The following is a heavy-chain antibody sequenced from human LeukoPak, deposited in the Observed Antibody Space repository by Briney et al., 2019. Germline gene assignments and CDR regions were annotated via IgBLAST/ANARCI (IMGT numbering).Heavy chain of an antibody. V-gene: IGHV3-74*01. J-gene: IGHJ3*02. Sequence: GGSLRLSCAASGFTFSIYWMHWVRQAPGEGLVWVSRINGDGRTATYADSVKGRFTISRDNSKNTLYLQMNSLRAEDTAVYYCAKLGPITMIVVVPSYAFDIWGQGTMVTVSS. CDR1: GFTFSIYW. CDR3: AKLGPITMIVVVPSYAFDI. CDR2: INGDGRTA. D-gene: IGHD3-22*01.